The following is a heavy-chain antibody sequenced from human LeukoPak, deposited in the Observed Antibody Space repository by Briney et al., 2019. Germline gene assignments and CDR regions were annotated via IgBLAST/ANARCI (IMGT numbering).Heavy chain of an antibody. CDR2: VMPLFNTP. CDR1: GDTFNNYV. D-gene: IGHD2-21*01. V-gene: IGHV1-69*05. Sequence: ASVKVSCKASGDTFNNYVITWVRQAPGQGLEWMGGVMPLFNTPNYAQKFQGRVSITTDESTHTSYLELGSLRSEDTAVYYCSTVDRFHFYMDVWGTGTTVTVSS. CDR3: STVDRFHFYMDV. J-gene: IGHJ6*03.